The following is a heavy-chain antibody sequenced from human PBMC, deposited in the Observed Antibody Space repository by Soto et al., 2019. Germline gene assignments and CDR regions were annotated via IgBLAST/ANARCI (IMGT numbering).Heavy chain of an antibody. D-gene: IGHD6-19*01. J-gene: IGHJ5*02. CDR3: ARGRIIVAGGFDP. Sequence: QVQLVQSGAEVKKPGASVKVSCKASGYTFTSYDIIWVRQATGQGLEWMGWMNPSTGNTDSAEKFQGRLIMTRNTSISTVYMDLSSLSFEDTAVYYCARGRIIVAGGFDPWGQGTLVTVSS. V-gene: IGHV1-8*01. CDR2: MNPSTGNT. CDR1: GYTFTSYD.